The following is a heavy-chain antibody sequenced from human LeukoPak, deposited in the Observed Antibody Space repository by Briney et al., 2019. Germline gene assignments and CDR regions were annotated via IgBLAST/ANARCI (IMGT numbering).Heavy chain of an antibody. J-gene: IGHJ4*02. CDR1: GFTFSSYG. D-gene: IGHD1-1*01. Sequence: PGGSLRLSCAASGFTFSSYGMHWVRQAPGKGLGWVAVIWYDGSNKYYADSVKGRFTISRDNSKNTLYLQMNSLRAEDTAVYYCARDRGYAEPSYFDYWGQGTLVTVSS. CDR3: ARDRGYAEPSYFDY. V-gene: IGHV3-33*01. CDR2: IWYDGSNK.